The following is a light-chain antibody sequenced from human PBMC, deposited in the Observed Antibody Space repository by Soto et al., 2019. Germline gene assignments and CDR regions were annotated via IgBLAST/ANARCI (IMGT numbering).Light chain of an antibody. J-gene: IGKJ1*01. CDR3: QQYGSSPKT. CDR2: GAS. Sequence: EIVLTQSPGTLSLSPGERATLSCRASQSLSSNYLAWYQQKPGQAPRLLLYGASSRATGIPDRFSGSGSGTDFTLTISSLQPDDFAGYYCQQYGSSPKTFGQGTKVDIK. V-gene: IGKV3-20*01. CDR1: QSLSSNY.